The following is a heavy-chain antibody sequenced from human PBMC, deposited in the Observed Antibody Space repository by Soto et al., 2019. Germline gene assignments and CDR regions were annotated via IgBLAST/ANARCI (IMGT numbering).Heavy chain of an antibody. J-gene: IGHJ4*02. D-gene: IGHD6-19*01. CDR3: ARPDSGWYGIY. CDR1: GFTFNRYD. Sequence: GGSLRLSCAASGFTFNRYDMGWVRQAPGKGLEWVSAISAGGGSTYYADSVKGRFTISRDNSKNTLYLQMNSLRAEDTAVYYCARPDSGWYGIYWGQGTLVTVSS. V-gene: IGHV3-23*01. CDR2: ISAGGGST.